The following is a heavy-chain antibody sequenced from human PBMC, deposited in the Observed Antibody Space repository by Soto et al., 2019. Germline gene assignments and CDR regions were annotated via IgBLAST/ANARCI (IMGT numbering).Heavy chain of an antibody. CDR3: LRDGLVLAPSTVNSDHYYYSMYV. J-gene: IGHJ6*02. CDR2: IIPRSGTS. V-gene: IGHV1-69*13. Sequence: SVKVSCKASGDTFSTYTITWVRQAPGQGLEWMGGIIPRSGTSNYAQKFQGRVTITADESTSTAYMELSSLRSEDTAVYYCLRDGLVLAPSTVNSDHYYYSMYVWG. CDR1: GDTFSTYT. D-gene: IGHD3-3*02.